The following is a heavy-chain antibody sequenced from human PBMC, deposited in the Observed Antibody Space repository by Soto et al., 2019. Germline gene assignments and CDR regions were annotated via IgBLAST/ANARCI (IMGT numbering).Heavy chain of an antibody. J-gene: IGHJ4*02. CDR3: ARDRRPTMVRGVIGFDY. V-gene: IGHV3-21*01. CDR2: ISSSSSYI. D-gene: IGHD3-10*01. Sequence: EVQLVESGGGLVKPGGSLRLSCAASGFTFSSYSMNWVRQAPGKGLEWVSSISSSSSYIYYADSVKGRFTISRDNAKNSLYLQMNSLRDEDTAVYYCARDRRPTMVRGVIGFDYWGQGTLVTVSS. CDR1: GFTFSSYS.